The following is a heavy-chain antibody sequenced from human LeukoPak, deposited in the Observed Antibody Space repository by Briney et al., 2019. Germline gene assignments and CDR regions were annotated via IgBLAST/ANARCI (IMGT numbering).Heavy chain of an antibody. D-gene: IGHD3-16*01. J-gene: IGHJ5*02. CDR2: VDASVGNR. V-gene: IGHV1-46*01. CDR3: ARGLTIPSLGLDR. Sequence: ASVKVSCKASGYTFTSYYLHWVRQVPGQGLEWMGIVDASVGNRRYAQKFQDRVTMTRDTSTSTVYMELSSLRSEDTAVYYCARGLTIPSLGLDRWGQGTLVTVSS. CDR1: GYTFTSYY.